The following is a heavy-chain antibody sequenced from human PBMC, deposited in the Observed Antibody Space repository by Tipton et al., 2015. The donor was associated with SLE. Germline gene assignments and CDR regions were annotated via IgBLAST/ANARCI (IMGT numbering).Heavy chain of an antibody. Sequence: TLSLTCTVSGGSISSYYWTWIRQPPGKGLEWIGYIYYSGSTNYNPSLKSRVTISVDTSKNQFSLKLSSVTAADTAVYYCARGLAAGDRIWGQGTLVTVSS. V-gene: IGHV4-59*01. CDR2: IYYSGST. J-gene: IGHJ4*02. CDR1: GGSISSYY. CDR3: ARGLAAGDRI. D-gene: IGHD7-27*01.